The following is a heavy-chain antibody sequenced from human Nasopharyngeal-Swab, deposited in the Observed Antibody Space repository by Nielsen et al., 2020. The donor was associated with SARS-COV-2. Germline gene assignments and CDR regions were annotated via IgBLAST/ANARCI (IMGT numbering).Heavy chain of an antibody. V-gene: IGHV4-59*01. J-gene: IGHJ4*02. CDR3: ARGSTVAGADY. D-gene: IGHD6-19*01. CDR2: IYYSGST. Sequence: SETLSPTCTVSGGSISSYYWSWIRQPPGKGLEWIGYIYYSGSTNYNPSLTSRVTISVDTSKNQFSLKLSSVTAADTAVYYCARGSTVAGADYWGQGTLVTVSS. CDR1: GGSISSYY.